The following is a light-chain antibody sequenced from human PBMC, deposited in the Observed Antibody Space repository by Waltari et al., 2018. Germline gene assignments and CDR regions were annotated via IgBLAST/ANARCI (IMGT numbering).Light chain of an antibody. Sequence: QSALAQPASVSGSPGQSITISCTGSSSDIGAFDLVSWYQQHPGRAPRLILRNVSERPSGVPHRFSGYKSGNTASLTICSLRSEDESLYFCSSFTPGSTGLFCGGTKLTIL. CDR1: SSDIGAFDL. J-gene: IGLJ2*01. V-gene: IGLV2-14*03. CDR2: NVS. CDR3: SSFTPGSTGL.